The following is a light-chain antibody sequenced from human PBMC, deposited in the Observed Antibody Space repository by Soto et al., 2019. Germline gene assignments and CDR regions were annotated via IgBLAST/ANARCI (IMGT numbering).Light chain of an antibody. V-gene: IGKV3-11*01. Sequence: EIVLTQSPATLSLSPGERATLSCRASQSVSSYLAWYQQKPGQAPRLLIYDASNRATGIPARLSGSGSGTDFTLTISSLEPEDFAVYYCQQRSNWPLTFGGGTKGEIK. J-gene: IGKJ4*01. CDR3: QQRSNWPLT. CDR2: DAS. CDR1: QSVSSY.